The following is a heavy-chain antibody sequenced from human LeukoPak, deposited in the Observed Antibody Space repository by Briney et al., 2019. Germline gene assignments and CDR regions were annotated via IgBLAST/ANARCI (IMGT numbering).Heavy chain of an antibody. CDR1: GFTVSSNY. Sequence: GGSLRLSCAASGFTVSSNYMSWVRQAPGKGLEWVSAIYSGGSTYYADSVKGRFTISRDNSKNTLYLQMNSLRAEDTAVYYCARDVDCTNGVCYGMDVWGQGTTVTVSS. D-gene: IGHD2-8*01. J-gene: IGHJ6*02. CDR2: IYSGGST. V-gene: IGHV3-66*01. CDR3: ARDVDCTNGVCYGMDV.